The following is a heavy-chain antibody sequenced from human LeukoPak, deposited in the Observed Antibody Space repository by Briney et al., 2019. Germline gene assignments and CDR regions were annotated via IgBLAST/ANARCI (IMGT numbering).Heavy chain of an antibody. D-gene: IGHD2-15*01. CDR1: GGSISSYY. CDR2: IYYSGST. Sequence: SETLSLTCTVSGGSISSYYWSWIRQPPGKGLEWIGYIYYSGSTNYNPSLKSRDTLSVYTSKNQFSLTLISVTAADTAVYYFSGEGGYCSGGSCYSAFDYWGQGTLVTVSS. J-gene: IGHJ4*02. CDR3: SGEGGYCSGGSCYSAFDY. V-gene: IGHV4-59*01.